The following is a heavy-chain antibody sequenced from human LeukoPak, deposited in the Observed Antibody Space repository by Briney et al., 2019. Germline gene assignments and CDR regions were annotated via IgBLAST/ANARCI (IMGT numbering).Heavy chain of an antibody. CDR3: APESSGWYGSGY. CDR2: IIPILGIA. V-gene: IGHV1-69*02. D-gene: IGHD6-19*01. CDR1: GGTFSSYT. Sequence: EASVKVSCKASGGTFSSYTISWVRQAPGQGLEWMGRIIPILGIANYAQKFQGRVTITADKSASTACMELSSLRSEDTAVYYCAPESSGWYGSGYWGQGTLVTVSS. J-gene: IGHJ4*02.